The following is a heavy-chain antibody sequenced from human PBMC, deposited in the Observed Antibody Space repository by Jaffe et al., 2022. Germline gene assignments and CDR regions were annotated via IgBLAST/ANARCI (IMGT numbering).Heavy chain of an antibody. CDR1: GYTFTSYA. V-gene: IGHV1-3*01. CDR2: INAGNGNT. Sequence: QVQLVQSGAEVKKPGASVKVSCKASGYTFTSYAMHWVRQAPGQRLEWMGWINAGNGNTKYSQKFQGRVTITRDTSASTAYMELSSLRSEDTAVYYCARERTVTKPMDVWGKGTTVTVSS. J-gene: IGHJ6*03. D-gene: IGHD4-17*01. CDR3: ARERTVTKPMDV.